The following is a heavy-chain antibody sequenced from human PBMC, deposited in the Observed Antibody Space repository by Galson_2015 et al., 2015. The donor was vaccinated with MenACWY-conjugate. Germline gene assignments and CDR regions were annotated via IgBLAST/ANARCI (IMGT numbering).Heavy chain of an antibody. Sequence: SLRLSCAASGFTFSRYAIHWVLPAPGRGLEWVAIIWYDGSQTYYADSVKGRFAISRDNPKNTAYLQMDSLRAEDTAMYYCFALNSGINYWGQGTLVTVSS. J-gene: IGHJ4*02. CDR1: GFTFSRYA. D-gene: IGHD1-26*01. V-gene: IGHV3-33*01. CDR3: FALNSGINY. CDR2: IWYDGSQT.